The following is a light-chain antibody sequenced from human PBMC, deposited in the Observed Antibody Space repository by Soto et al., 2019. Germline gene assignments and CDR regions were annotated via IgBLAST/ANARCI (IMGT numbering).Light chain of an antibody. Sequence: EIVMTQSPATLSVSPGERATLSCRASQRISSNLAWYQQRPGQAPRLLIYGASSRATGIPDRFSGSGSGTDFTLTISRLEPEDFAVYYCQQYGSSLRTFGQGTKVDI. CDR2: GAS. CDR3: QQYGSSLRT. J-gene: IGKJ1*01. CDR1: QRISSN. V-gene: IGKV3-20*01.